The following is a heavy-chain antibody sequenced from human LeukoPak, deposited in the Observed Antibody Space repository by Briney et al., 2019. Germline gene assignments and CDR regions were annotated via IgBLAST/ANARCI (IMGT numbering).Heavy chain of an antibody. D-gene: IGHD6-19*01. Sequence: SETLSRTCTVSGGSISSYYWSWIRQPPGKGLEWVGSFYNSGSTKYNPSLTSRVTISVDTSKNQFSLKVTSVTAADTAVYYCASTTRWLAMEYWGQGNLVTVSS. V-gene: IGHV4-59*08. J-gene: IGHJ4*02. CDR2: FYNSGST. CDR1: GGSISSYY. CDR3: ASTTRWLAMEY.